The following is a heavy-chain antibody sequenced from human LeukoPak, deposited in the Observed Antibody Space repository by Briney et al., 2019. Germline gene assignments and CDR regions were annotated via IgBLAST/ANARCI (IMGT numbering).Heavy chain of an antibody. Sequence: GGSLRLSCAASGFTFSTYSMKWVRQAPGKGLEWVSSISSSSSYRYYADSVKGRFTISRDNAKNSLYLQMNSLRAEDTAVYYCARDWGITNWASNWFDPWGQGTLVTVSS. V-gene: IGHV3-21*01. CDR3: ARDWGITNWASNWFDP. CDR1: GFTFSTYS. CDR2: ISSSSSYR. J-gene: IGHJ5*02. D-gene: IGHD1-1*01.